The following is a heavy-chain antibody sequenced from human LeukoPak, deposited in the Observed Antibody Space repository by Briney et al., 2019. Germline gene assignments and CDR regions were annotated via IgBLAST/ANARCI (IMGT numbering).Heavy chain of an antibody. V-gene: IGHV3-23*01. Sequence: PGGSLRLSCAASGFTFSSYAMSWVRQAPGKGLEWVSAISGSGGSTYYADSVKGRFTISRDNSKNTLYLQMNSLRAEDTAVYYCAKDDDYGDYGYHDYWGQGTPVTVSS. D-gene: IGHD4-17*01. CDR1: GFTFSSYA. CDR3: AKDDDYGDYGYHDY. J-gene: IGHJ4*02. CDR2: ISGSGGST.